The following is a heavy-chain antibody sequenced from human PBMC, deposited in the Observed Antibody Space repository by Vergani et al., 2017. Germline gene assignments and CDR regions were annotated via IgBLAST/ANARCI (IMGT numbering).Heavy chain of an antibody. CDR3: VYRKTECGTTGCFYPFYYCYCMDV. V-gene: IGHV2-5*04. CDR1: GFSLNTRGVS. J-gene: IGHJ6*03. Sequence: QITLKESGPTLVKPTQTLTLTCTFSGFSLNTRGVSVAWIRQPPGKALDWLALIYWNEDQHYSPSLNNRVTITKDTSKNQVVLTMTNMDYVDTGTYYCVYRKTECGTTGCFYPFYYCYCMDVWGKETTVTVSS. D-gene: IGHD1-7*01. CDR2: IYWNEDQ.